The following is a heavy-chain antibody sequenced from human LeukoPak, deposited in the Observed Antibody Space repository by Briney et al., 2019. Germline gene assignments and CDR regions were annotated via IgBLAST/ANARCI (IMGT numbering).Heavy chain of an antibody. CDR3: ASFPPYMVRTDAFDI. Sequence: PGGSLRLSCSGSEFALGGYGMTWVRQAPGKGLEWVSYISSSGSTIYYADSVKGRFSISRDNAKNSLYLQMNSLRAEDTAVYYCASFPPYMVRTDAFDIWGQGTMATVSS. CDR2: ISSSGSTI. V-gene: IGHV3-48*04. J-gene: IGHJ3*02. D-gene: IGHD3-10*01. CDR1: EFALGGYG.